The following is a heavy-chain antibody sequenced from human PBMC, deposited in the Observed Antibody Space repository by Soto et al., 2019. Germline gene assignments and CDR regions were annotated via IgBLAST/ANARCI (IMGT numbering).Heavy chain of an antibody. Sequence: GGSLRLSCAASGFTFSSYAMHWVRQAPGKGLEWVAVISYDGSNKYYADSVKGRFTISRDNSKNTLYLQMNSLRAEDTAMYYCARGLKGQHRRRGVYDFDYWGQGTLVTVSS. CDR3: ARGLKGQHRRRGVYDFDY. J-gene: IGHJ4*02. D-gene: IGHD6-13*01. CDR1: GFTFSSYA. CDR2: ISYDGSNK. V-gene: IGHV3-30-3*01.